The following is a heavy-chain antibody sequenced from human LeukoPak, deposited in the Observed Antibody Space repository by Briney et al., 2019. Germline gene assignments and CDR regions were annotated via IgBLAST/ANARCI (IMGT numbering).Heavy chain of an antibody. Sequence: SETLSLTCTVSGGSISSYYWSWIRQPPGKGLEWIGYIYYSGSTNYNPSLKSRVTISVDTSKNQFSLKLSSVTAADTAVYYCARDQRGYSYDISYYYYYMDVWGKGTTVTVSS. CDR1: GGSISSYY. D-gene: IGHD5-18*01. J-gene: IGHJ6*03. CDR2: IYYSGST. V-gene: IGHV4-59*01. CDR3: ARDQRGYSYDISYYYYYMDV.